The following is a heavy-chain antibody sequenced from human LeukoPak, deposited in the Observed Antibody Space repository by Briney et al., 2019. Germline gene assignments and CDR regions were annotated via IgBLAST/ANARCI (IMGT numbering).Heavy chain of an antibody. CDR2: INHSGST. V-gene: IGHV4-34*01. CDR3: ARSRFYYDSSGSDY. J-gene: IGHJ4*02. CDR1: GGSLSGYY. Sequence: SETLSLTCAVYGGSLSGYYWSWIRQPPGKGLEWIGEINHSGSTNYNPSLKSRVTISVDTSKNQFSLKLSSVTAADTAVYYCARSRFYYDSSGSDYWGQGTLVTVSS. D-gene: IGHD3-22*01.